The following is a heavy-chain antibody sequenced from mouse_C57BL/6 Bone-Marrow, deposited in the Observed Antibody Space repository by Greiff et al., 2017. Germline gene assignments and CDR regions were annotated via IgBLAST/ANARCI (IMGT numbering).Heavy chain of an antibody. Sequence: VQLQQPGAELVKPGASVKLSCKASGYTFTSYWMHWVKQRPGQGLEWIGMIHPNSGSTNYNEKFKSKATLTVDKSSSTAYMQLSSLTSEDSAVYYWARKGAYYSNYDYAMDYWGQGTSVTVSS. D-gene: IGHD2-5*01. CDR2: IHPNSGST. CDR1: GYTFTSYW. J-gene: IGHJ4*01. CDR3: ARKGAYYSNYDYAMDY. V-gene: IGHV1-64*01.